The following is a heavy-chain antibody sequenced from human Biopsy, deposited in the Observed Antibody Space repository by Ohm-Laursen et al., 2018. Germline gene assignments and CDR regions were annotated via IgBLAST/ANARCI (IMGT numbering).Heavy chain of an antibody. V-gene: IGHV3-33*01. D-gene: IGHD2-2*01. J-gene: IGHJ4*02. CDR2: IYYDGLNK. CDR3: ARDGIVVVPAAFHLDN. Sequence: SLRLSCAASGFMFSSYGMHWVRQATGKGLEWVAVIYYDGLNKEYADSVKGRFTISRDNSKNTLFLRMNSLRAEDTAVYYCARDGIVVVPAAFHLDNWGPGTLVTVSS. CDR1: GFMFSSYG.